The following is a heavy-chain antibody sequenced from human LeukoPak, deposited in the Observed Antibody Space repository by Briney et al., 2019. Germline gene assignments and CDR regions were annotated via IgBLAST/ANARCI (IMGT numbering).Heavy chain of an antibody. Sequence: SVKVSCKASGFTFTSSAVQWVRQARGQRLEWIGWIVVGSGNTNYAQKFQERVTITRDTSTSTVHMELSGLRSEDTAVYYCARDQEGFDYWGQGTLVTVSS. CDR2: IVVGSGNT. CDR1: GFTFTSSA. V-gene: IGHV1-58*01. J-gene: IGHJ4*02. CDR3: ARDQEGFDY.